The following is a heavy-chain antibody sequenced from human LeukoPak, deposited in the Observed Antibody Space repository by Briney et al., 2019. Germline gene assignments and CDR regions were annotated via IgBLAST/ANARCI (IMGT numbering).Heavy chain of an antibody. CDR3: AKDAGAWRYNWFDP. V-gene: IGHV3-9*01. CDR1: GFTFDDYA. Sequence: PGGSLRLSCAAPGFTFDDYAMHWVRQAPGKGLEWVSGISWNGDNIAYADSVKGRFTISRDNAKNSLYLRINSLRADDTALYYCAKDAGAWRYNWFDPWGQGTLVTVSS. CDR2: ISWNGDNI. J-gene: IGHJ5*02. D-gene: IGHD2-21*02.